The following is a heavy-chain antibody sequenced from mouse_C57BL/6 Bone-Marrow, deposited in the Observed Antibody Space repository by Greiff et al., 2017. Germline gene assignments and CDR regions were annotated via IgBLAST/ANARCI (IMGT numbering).Heavy chain of an antibody. CDR3: ARSYYSNPYYLDY. J-gene: IGHJ2*01. Sequence: QVHVKQPGAELVKPGASVKLSCKASGYTFTSYWMHWVKQRPGQGLEWIGMIHPNSGSTNYNEKFKSKATLTVDKSSSTAYMQLSSLTSEDSAVYYCARSYYSNPYYLDYWGQGTTLTVSS. CDR1: GYTFTSYW. D-gene: IGHD2-5*01. V-gene: IGHV1-64*01. CDR2: IHPNSGST.